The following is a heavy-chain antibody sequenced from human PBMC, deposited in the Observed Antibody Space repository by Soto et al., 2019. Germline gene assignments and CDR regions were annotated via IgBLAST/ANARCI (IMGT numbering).Heavy chain of an antibody. CDR1: GFTFSSYG. Sequence: QVQLVESGGGVVQPGRSLRLSCAASGFTFSSYGMHWVRQAPGKGLEWVAVISYDGSNKYYAVSVKGRFTISRDNYKNALYLQMNRLRDEYTAVYDCAKQRGYSGYALDYWGQGTRVTVCS. V-gene: IGHV3-30*18. CDR3: AKQRGYSGYALDY. CDR2: ISYDGSNK. J-gene: IGHJ4*02. D-gene: IGHD5-12*01.